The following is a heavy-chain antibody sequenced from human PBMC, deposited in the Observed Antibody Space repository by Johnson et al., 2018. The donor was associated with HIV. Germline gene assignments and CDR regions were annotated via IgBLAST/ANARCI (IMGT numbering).Heavy chain of an antibody. D-gene: IGHD4-17*01. CDR2: IGYDGSNK. Sequence: QVQLVESGGGVVRPGGSLRLSCAASGFTVSRNYMSWVRQAPGKGLEWVAVIGYDGSNKYYADSVKGRLTVSRDNSKNTLYLQMHSLRAEDTAFYYCARERDSGDSLHRRFRAFDIWGQGTMVTVSS. J-gene: IGHJ3*02. V-gene: IGHV3-33*08. CDR3: ARERDSGDSLHRRFRAFDI. CDR1: GFTVSRNY.